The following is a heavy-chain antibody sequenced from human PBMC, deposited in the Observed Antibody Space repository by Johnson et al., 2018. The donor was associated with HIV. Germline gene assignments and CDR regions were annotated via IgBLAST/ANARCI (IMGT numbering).Heavy chain of an antibody. V-gene: IGHV3-33*01. J-gene: IGHJ3*02. D-gene: IGHD2-15*01. CDR2: IWYDGSNK. CDR1: GFTFDTYG. CDR3: ALGGSWYAFDI. Sequence: VQLVESGGGVVQPGRSMRLSCAASGFTFDTYGMHWVRQAPGKGLEWVAVIWYDGSNKYYADSVKGRFTISRDNSNNTLYLQMNSLRAEDTAVYYCALGGSWYAFDIWGQGTMVTVSS.